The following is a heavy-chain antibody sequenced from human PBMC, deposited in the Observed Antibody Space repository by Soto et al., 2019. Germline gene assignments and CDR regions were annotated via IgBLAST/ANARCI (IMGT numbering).Heavy chain of an antibody. J-gene: IGHJ6*02. Sequence: GESLKISCQGSGFSFTDYWIAWVRQMPAKGLEWMGIIYPGDSDTRYSPSFQGQVTISADKSINTAYLQWSSLKASDTAMYYCARHKSSTTRFYYGMDVWGQGTTVTVSS. V-gene: IGHV5-51*01. CDR1: GFSFTDYW. CDR3: ARHKSSTTRFYYGMDV. D-gene: IGHD2-2*01. CDR2: IYPGDSDT.